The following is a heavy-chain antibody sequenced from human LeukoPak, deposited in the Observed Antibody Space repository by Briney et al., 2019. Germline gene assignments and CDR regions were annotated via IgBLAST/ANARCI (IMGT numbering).Heavy chain of an antibody. CDR3: AKSLTVASTTTSYYGMDV. D-gene: IGHD2-15*01. CDR2: IRYDGSNK. CDR1: GFTFSSYG. Sequence: GGSLRLSCAASGFTFSSYGMHWVRQAPGKGLEWVAFIRYDGSNKYYADSVKGRFTISRDNSKNTLYLQMNSLRAEDTAVYYCAKSLTVASTTTSYYGMDVWGQGTTVTVSS. V-gene: IGHV3-30*02. J-gene: IGHJ6*02.